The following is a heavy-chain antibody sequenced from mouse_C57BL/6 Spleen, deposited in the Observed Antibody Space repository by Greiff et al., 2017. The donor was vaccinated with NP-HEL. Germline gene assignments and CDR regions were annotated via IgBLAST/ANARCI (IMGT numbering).Heavy chain of an antibody. CDR2: IYPGDGDT. Sequence: QVQLKESGAELVKPGASVKISCKASGYAFSSYWMNWVKQRPGKGLEWIGQIYPGDGDTNYNGKFKGKATLTADKSSSTAYMQLSSLTSEDSAVYFCAHYYYGSSYGFAYWGQGTLVTVSA. CDR1: GYAFSSYW. V-gene: IGHV1-80*01. CDR3: AHYYYGSSYGFAY. D-gene: IGHD1-1*01. J-gene: IGHJ3*01.